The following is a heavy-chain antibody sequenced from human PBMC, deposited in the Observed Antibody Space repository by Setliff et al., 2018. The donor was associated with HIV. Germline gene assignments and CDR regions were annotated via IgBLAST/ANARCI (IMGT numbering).Heavy chain of an antibody. J-gene: IGHJ3*02. CDR2: IYSSGTT. CDR3: ARFPLLHKNAFDI. D-gene: IGHD2-15*01. V-gene: IGHV4-59*11. CDR1: GVSISDHY. Sequence: ASETLSLTCFVSGVSISDHYWGWIRQPPGKGLEWIGYIYSSGTTQYNPSLKSRVTISVDTSRNQFSLNLSSVTAADTAVYYCARFPLLHKNAFDIWGQGTMVTVSS.